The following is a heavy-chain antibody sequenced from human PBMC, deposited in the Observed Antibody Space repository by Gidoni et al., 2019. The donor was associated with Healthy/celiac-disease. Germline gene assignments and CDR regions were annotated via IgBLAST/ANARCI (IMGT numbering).Heavy chain of an antibody. J-gene: IGHJ6*02. Sequence: QVQLVQSGAEVKKPGSSVKVSCKASGGTFSSYAISWVRQAPGQGLEWMGGIIPIFGTANYAQKFQGRVTITADESTSTAYMELSSLRSEDTAVYYCARRGKSSQGPQQLVHYYYYGMDVWGQGTTVTVSS. CDR1: GGTFSSYA. D-gene: IGHD6-13*01. CDR3: ARRGKSSQGPQQLVHYYYYGMDV. V-gene: IGHV1-69*01. CDR2: IIPIFGTA.